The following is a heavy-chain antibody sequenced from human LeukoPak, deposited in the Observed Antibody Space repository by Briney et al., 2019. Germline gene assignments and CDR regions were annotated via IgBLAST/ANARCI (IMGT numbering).Heavy chain of an antibody. CDR3: ARDQRPFDY. J-gene: IGHJ4*02. CDR1: GHTFTSYY. CDR2: INPSGDNT. Sequence: GASVKVSCKASGHTFTSYYIHWVRQAPGQGLEWMGIINPSGDNTNYAQKFQGRVTMTRDTSTSTVYMELSSLRSEDTAVYYCARDQRPFDYWGQGPLVTVSS. V-gene: IGHV1-46*01.